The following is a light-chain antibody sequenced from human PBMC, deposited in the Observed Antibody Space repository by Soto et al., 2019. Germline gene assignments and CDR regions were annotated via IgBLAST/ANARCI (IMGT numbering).Light chain of an antibody. Sequence: EIVLTQSPGTLSLSPGKRASLSCRASQSVSSSYLAWYQQKPGQAPRLLIYGASSRATGIPDRFSGSGSGTDFTLTISSLEPEDFAVYYCQQRSNWVTFGPGTKVDIK. CDR3: QQRSNWVT. CDR1: QSVSSSY. V-gene: IGKV3D-20*02. J-gene: IGKJ3*01. CDR2: GAS.